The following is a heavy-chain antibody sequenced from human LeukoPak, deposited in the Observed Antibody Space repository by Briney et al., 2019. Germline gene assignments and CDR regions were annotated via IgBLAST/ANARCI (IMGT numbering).Heavy chain of an antibody. CDR1: GASISSGNYY. D-gene: IGHD1-14*01. V-gene: IGHV4-39*01. CDR3: ARCHPHVTTNWFDP. J-gene: IGHJ5*02. Sequence: PSETLSLTCTVSGASISSGNYYWGWIRQPPGKGLEWIGTIYNSGDTYYKSSLRSRVTISVDTSKNQGSLKLSSVTAADTAVYYCARCHPHVTTNWFDPWGQGTLVTVSS. CDR2: IYNSGDT.